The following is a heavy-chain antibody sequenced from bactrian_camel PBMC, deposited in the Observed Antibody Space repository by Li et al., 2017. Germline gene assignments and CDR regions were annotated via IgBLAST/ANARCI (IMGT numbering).Heavy chain of an antibody. CDR3: AARKVARGSHFSLGRAPALRRDEYNF. J-gene: IGHJ4*01. V-gene: IGHV3S54*01. CDR1: GFQWSDNS. CDR2: IYSGPPTT. Sequence: HVQLVESGGGSVQAGGSLTLSCTASGFQWSDNSMGWFRQAPGKEREGVAAIYSGPPTTFYGDSVKGRFFISRDNANTVHLQMDNLKPEDTAVYYCAARKVARGSHFSLGRAPALRRDEYNFWGQGTQVTVS. D-gene: IGHD2*01.